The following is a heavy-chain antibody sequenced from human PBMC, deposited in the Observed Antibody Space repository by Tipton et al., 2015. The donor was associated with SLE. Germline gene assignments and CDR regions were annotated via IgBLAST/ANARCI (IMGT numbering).Heavy chain of an antibody. CDR2: IYYSGST. CDR1: GASTSSQF. Sequence: TLSLTCTVSGASTSSQFWNWIRQPPGKPLEWIGNIYYSGSTKYNPSLKSRITISLDTSKNQFSLKLSSVTAADTAVYYCARVGDGLAALQKGFDSWGQGTLLTVSS. CDR3: ARVGDGLAALQKGFDS. D-gene: IGHD6-6*01. V-gene: IGHV4-59*11. J-gene: IGHJ4*02.